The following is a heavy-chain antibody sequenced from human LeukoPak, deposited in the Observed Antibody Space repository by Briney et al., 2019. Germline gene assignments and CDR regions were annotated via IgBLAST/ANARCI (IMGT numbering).Heavy chain of an antibody. V-gene: IGHV4-59*12. J-gene: IGHJ4*02. CDR3: ARGRNSSGYYSGYHFDY. CDR2: ISYNGYT. Sequence: SETVSLTCTVSGGSISNYFWSWARQPPGKGLECLGYISYNGYTNYNPSLKSRVTMSVDTSENQFSLRLNSVTAADTAVYYCARGRNSSGYYSGYHFDYWGQGTLVTVSS. CDR1: GGSISNYF. D-gene: IGHD3-22*01.